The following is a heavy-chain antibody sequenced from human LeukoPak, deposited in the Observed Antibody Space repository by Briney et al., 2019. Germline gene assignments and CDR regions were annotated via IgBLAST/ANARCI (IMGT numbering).Heavy chain of an antibody. V-gene: IGHV3-73*01. Sequence: GGSLRLSCAASGFTFSGSAMHWVRQASGKGLEWVGRIRSKANSYATAYAASVKGRFTISRDDSKNTAYLQMNSLKTEDTAVYYCTRVGRTSPYYYYYMDVWGKGTTVTVSS. J-gene: IGHJ6*03. CDR3: TRVGRTSPYYYYYMDV. CDR1: GFTFSGSA. D-gene: IGHD1-14*01. CDR2: IRSKANSYAT.